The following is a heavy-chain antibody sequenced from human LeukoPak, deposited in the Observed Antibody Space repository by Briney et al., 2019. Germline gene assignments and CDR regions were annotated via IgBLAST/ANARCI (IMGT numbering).Heavy chain of an antibody. CDR3: ASSEGTVDALDI. D-gene: IGHD3-10*01. Sequence: SETLSLTCTVSGGSISSYYWSWIRQPPGKGLEWIGYIYYSGSTNYNPSLKSRVTISVDTSKNQFSLKLSSVTAADTAVYYCASSEGTVDALDIWGQGTMVTVSS. V-gene: IGHV4-59*08. J-gene: IGHJ3*02. CDR1: GGSISSYY. CDR2: IYYSGST.